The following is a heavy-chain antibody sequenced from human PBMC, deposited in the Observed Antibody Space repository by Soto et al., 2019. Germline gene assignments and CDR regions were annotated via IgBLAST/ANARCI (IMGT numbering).Heavy chain of an antibody. V-gene: IGHV5-51*01. Sequence: GASLKISCKGSGYSFTSYWIGWVRQMPGKGLEWMGIIYPGDSDTRYSPSFQGQVTISADKSISTAYLQWSSLKASDTAMYYCASSRSLEWPYYYYMDVWGKGTTVTVSS. CDR2: IYPGDSDT. D-gene: IGHD3-3*01. J-gene: IGHJ6*03. CDR1: GYSFTSYW. CDR3: ASSRSLEWPYYYYMDV.